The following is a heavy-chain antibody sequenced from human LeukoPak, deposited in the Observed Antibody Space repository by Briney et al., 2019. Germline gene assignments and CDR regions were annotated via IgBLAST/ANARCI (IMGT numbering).Heavy chain of an antibody. V-gene: IGHV3-23*01. CDR2: ISGSGGST. Sequence: GGSLRLSCAASGFTFSSYAMSWVRQAPGKGLEWVSAISGSGGSTYYADSVKGRFTIPRDNSKNTLYLQMNSLRAEDTAVYYCAKGLRITLLGYWGQGTLVTVSS. D-gene: IGHD5-12*01. J-gene: IGHJ4*02. CDR3: AKGLRITLLGY. CDR1: GFTFSSYA.